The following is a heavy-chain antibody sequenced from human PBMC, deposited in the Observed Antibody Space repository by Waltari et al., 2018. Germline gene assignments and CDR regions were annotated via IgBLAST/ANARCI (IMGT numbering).Heavy chain of an antibody. V-gene: IGHV3-53*01. CDR2: IYSGGST. CDR1: GFTVSSNY. J-gene: IGHJ6*03. CDR3: ARVRTVEDYYYYMDV. D-gene: IGHD3-10*01. Sequence: EVQLVESGGGLVQPGGSLRLSCAASGFTVSSNYMSWVRQAPGKGLEWVSVIYSGGSTYYADSVKGRFTISRDNSKNTLYLQMNSLRAEDTAVYYCARVRTVEDYYYYMDVWGKGTTVTVSS.